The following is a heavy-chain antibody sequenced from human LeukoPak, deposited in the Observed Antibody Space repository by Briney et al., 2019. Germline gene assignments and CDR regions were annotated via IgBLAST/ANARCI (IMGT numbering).Heavy chain of an antibody. CDR2: IYYSGST. Sequence: SETLSLTCTVSGGSISSSSYYWGWIRQPPGKGLEWIGSIYYSGSTYYNPSLKSRVTISVDTSKNQFSLKLSSVTAADTAVYYCASLSFYYDSTPFDYWGQGTLVTVSS. D-gene: IGHD3-22*01. CDR3: ASLSFYYDSTPFDY. CDR1: GGSISSSSYY. J-gene: IGHJ4*02. V-gene: IGHV4-39*01.